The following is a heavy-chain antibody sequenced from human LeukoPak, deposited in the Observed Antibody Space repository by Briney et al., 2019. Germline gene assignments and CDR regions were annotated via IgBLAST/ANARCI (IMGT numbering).Heavy chain of an antibody. CDR1: GGSISSGGYY. D-gene: IGHD2-15*01. CDR3: ARVRVVAATYWFDP. Sequence: SETLSLTCTVSGGSISSGGYYWSWIRQHPGKGLEWIGYIYYSGSTYYNPSLKSRVTISVDTFKNQFSLKLSSVTAADTAVYYCARVRVVAATYWFDPWGQGTLVTVSS. J-gene: IGHJ5*02. CDR2: IYYSGST. V-gene: IGHV4-31*03.